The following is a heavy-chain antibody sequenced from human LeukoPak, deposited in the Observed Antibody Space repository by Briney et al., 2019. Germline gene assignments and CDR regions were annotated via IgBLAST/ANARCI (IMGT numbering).Heavy chain of an antibody. CDR2: MNPNSGNT. J-gene: IGHJ6*02. CDR1: GYTLTRYD. Sequence: ASVKVSCMASGYTLTRYDLNWVRQPSGQGRERMGWMNPNSGNTGYAQKFQGRVPMSRNTSINTAYMELSSLRSEDMAVYHCERCPTDNGSGVYGMDVWGQGTTVTVSS. V-gene: IGHV1-8*01. CDR3: ERCPTDNGSGVYGMDV. D-gene: IGHD3-10*01.